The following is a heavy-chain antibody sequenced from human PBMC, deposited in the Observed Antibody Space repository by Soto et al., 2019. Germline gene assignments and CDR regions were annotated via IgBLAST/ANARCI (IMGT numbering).Heavy chain of an antibody. J-gene: IGHJ5*02. D-gene: IGHD2-8*02. V-gene: IGHV3-13*01. CDR1: GFTFSAFD. Sequence: EVQLVESGGGLVEPGGSLRLSCAASGFTFSAFDMHWVRQATGKGLEWVAAIGTLHDAYYPDSVKGRFTISRENAKNSLYLQMNGRGAGDTAVYYCARQASYWHGGGGWFDPWGQGTLVTVSS. CDR3: ARQASYWHGGGGWFDP. CDR2: IGTLHDA.